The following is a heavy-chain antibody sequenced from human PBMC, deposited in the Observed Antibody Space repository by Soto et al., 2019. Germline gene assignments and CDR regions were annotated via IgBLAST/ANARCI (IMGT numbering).Heavy chain of an antibody. V-gene: IGHV4-39*01. CDR2: IYYSGST. Sequence: PSETLSLTCTVSGGSISSSSYYWGWIRQPPGKGLEWIGSIYYSGSTYYNPSLKSRVTISVDTSKNQFSLELSSVTAADTAVYYCARGPLSSSWYNYYYYYGMDVWGQGTTVTVSS. CDR1: GGSISSSSYY. CDR3: ARGPLSSSWYNYYYYYGMDV. D-gene: IGHD6-13*01. J-gene: IGHJ6*02.